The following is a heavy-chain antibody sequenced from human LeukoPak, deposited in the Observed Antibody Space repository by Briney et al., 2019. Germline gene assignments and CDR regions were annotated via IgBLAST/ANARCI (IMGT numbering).Heavy chain of an antibody. CDR1: GFTFSSYG. Sequence: GGSLRLSCAASGFTFSSYGMHWVRQAPGKGLEWVAVISYDGSNKYYADSVKGRFIISRDNSKNTLYLQMNSLRAEDTAVYYCAKESDGDYDIDYWGQGTLVTVSS. CDR2: ISYDGSNK. CDR3: AKESDGDYDIDY. V-gene: IGHV3-30*18. D-gene: IGHD4-17*01. J-gene: IGHJ4*02.